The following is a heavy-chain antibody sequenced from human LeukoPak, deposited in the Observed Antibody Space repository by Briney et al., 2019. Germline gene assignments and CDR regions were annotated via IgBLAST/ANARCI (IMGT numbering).Heavy chain of an antibody. Sequence: PGGSLRLSCAASGFTFSSYSMNWVRQAPGKGLERVSSISSSSSYIYYADSVKGRFTISRDNAKNSLYLQMNSLRADDTAVYYCARGLAVAGTGDAFDIWGQGTMVTVSS. CDR3: ARGLAVAGTGDAFDI. D-gene: IGHD6-19*01. CDR1: GFTFSSYS. J-gene: IGHJ3*02. V-gene: IGHV3-21*01. CDR2: ISSSSSYI.